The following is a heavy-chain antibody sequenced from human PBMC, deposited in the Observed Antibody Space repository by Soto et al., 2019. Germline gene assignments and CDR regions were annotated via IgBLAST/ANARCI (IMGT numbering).Heavy chain of an antibody. D-gene: IGHD3-10*01. J-gene: IGHJ6*02. Sequence: ASVKVSCKASGYTFTSYYMHWVRQAPGQGLEWMGIINPSGGSTSYAQKFQGRGTMTRDTSTSTVYMELSSLRSEDTAVYYCARDLWFGRGTMDVWGQGTTVTVSS. CDR2: INPSGGST. CDR3: ARDLWFGRGTMDV. CDR1: GYTFTSYY. V-gene: IGHV1-46*01.